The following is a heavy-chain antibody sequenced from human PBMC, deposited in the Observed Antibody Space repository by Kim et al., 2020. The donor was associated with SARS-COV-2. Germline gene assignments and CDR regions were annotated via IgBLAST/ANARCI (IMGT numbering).Heavy chain of an antibody. Sequence: SGSTNYNPSLKSRVTISVDTSKNQFSLKLSSVTAADTAVYYCARGFPHWAWGQGTLVTVSS. D-gene: IGHD7-27*01. CDR3: ARGFPHWA. J-gene: IGHJ5*02. CDR2: SGST. V-gene: IGHV4-34*01.